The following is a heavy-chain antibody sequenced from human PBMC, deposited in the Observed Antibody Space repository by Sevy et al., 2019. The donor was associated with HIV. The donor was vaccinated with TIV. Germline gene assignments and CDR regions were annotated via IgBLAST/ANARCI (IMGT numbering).Heavy chain of an antibody. CDR2: INPNSGGT. CDR3: ARTRSVTRIRWFDP. V-gene: IGHV1-2*02. J-gene: IGHJ5*02. D-gene: IGHD4-4*01. CDR1: GYTFTGYY. Sequence: ASVKVSCKASGYTFTGYYMHWVRQAPGQGLEWMGWINPNSGGTNYAQKFQGRVTMTRDTSISTAYMELSRLRSDDTAGYYRARTRSVTRIRWFDPWGQGTLVTVSS.